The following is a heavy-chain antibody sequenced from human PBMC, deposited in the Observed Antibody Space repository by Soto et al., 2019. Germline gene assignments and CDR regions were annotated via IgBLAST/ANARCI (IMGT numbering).Heavy chain of an antibody. CDR3: ARDRAQLWPKGTYGMDV. CDR1: GGSVSSGSYY. D-gene: IGHD5-18*01. CDR2: IYYSGST. J-gene: IGHJ6*02. Sequence: PSETLSLTCTVSGGSVSSGSYYWSWIRQPPGKGLEWIGYIYYSGSTNYNPSLKSRVTISVDTSKNQFSLKLSSVTAADTAVYYCARDRAQLWPKGTYGMDVWGQGTTVTVSS. V-gene: IGHV4-61*01.